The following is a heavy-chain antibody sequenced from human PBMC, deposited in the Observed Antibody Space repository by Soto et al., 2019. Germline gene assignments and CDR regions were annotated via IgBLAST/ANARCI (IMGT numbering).Heavy chain of an antibody. CDR2: IYSSGNT. CDR3: ARDMTVTTYYYGMDV. Sequence: SETLSLTCTVSGGSISSYYWSWIRQPAGKGLEWIGRIYSSGNTNYNPSLKSRVTISGDTSKNQFSLKLSSVTAADTAVYYCARDMTVTTYYYGMDVWGQGTTVTVSS. V-gene: IGHV4-4*07. J-gene: IGHJ6*02. D-gene: IGHD4-17*01. CDR1: GGSISSYY.